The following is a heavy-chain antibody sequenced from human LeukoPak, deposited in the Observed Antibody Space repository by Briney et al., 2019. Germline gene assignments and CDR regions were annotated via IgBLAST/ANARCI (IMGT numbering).Heavy chain of an antibody. CDR2: ITAGGYI. V-gene: IGHV3-21*04. CDR3: ARLLTSYYYMDV. CDR1: GFTSSSYS. Sequence: GGSLRLSCATSGFTSSSYSMNWVRQAPGKGLEWVSSITAGGYIDYADSVKGRFTISRDNTKNSLYLQMKSLRAEDTAVYYCARLLTSYYYMDVWGKGTTVTVSS. J-gene: IGHJ6*03.